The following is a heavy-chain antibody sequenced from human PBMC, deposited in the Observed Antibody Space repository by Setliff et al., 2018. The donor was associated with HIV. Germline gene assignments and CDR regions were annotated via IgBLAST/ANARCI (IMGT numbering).Heavy chain of an antibody. CDR3: ARHGSNWFDP. D-gene: IGHD3-10*01. Sequence: PSETLSLTCTVSGVSITSYFWSWIRQPPGKGLEWIGFIYYSGSTYYNPSLESRVTMSVDTSKNQFSLRLSSVTAADTAVYYCARHGSNWFDPWGQGTQVTVSS. V-gene: IGHV4-59*04. J-gene: IGHJ5*02. CDR2: IYYSGST. CDR1: GVSITSYF.